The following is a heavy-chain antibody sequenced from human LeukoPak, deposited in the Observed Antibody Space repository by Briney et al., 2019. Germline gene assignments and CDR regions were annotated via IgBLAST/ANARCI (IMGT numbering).Heavy chain of an antibody. CDR3: ATGHCHAALPYWHYYMDV. J-gene: IGHJ6*03. V-gene: IGHV1-2*02. Sequence: ASVKVSCEASGFSFTSLYIHWVRQAPGQGLEWMGWINARSGDTKYAENFQGRVTMTRDTSMSTVYLELSSLTSDDTPAYFCATGHCHAALPYWHYYMDVWGKGTTVAVSS. D-gene: IGHD2-8*02. CDR1: GFSFTSLY. CDR2: INARSGDT.